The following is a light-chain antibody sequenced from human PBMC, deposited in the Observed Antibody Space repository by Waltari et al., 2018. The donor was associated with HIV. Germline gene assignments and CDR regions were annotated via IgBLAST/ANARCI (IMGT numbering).Light chain of an antibody. CDR1: SSDVGGYNY. CDR2: EVS. J-gene: IGLJ2*01. V-gene: IGLV2-8*01. CDR3: SSYAGTNSVV. Sequence: QSALTQPPSASGSPGQSVTISCTGTSSDVGGYNYVSWYQQHPGKAPKVMIYEVSRRPSGVPDRFSGSKSGNTASLTFSGLQADDEADYYCSSYAGTNSVVFGGGTKLTVL.